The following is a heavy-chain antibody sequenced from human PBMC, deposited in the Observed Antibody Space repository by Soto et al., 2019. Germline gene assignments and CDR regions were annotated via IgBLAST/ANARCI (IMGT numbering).Heavy chain of an antibody. CDR3: ARGRVSGKGVRPAKWFDP. D-gene: IGHD3-10*01. V-gene: IGHV4-34*01. Sequence: QVQLQQWGAGLLKPSETLSLTCAVYGGSFSGYYWSWIRQPPGKGLEWIGEINHSGSTNYNPSLKSRVTISVDTSKNQFSLKLSSVTAADTAVYYCARGRVSGKGVRPAKWFDPWGQGTPVTVSS. CDR2: INHSGST. J-gene: IGHJ5*02. CDR1: GGSFSGYY.